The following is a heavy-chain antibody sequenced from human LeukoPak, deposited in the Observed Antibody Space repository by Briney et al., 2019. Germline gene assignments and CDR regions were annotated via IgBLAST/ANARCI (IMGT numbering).Heavy chain of an antibody. D-gene: IGHD6-19*01. CDR1: GGSISSGGYS. V-gene: IGHV4-30-2*01. J-gene: IGHJ4*02. CDR2: IYHSGST. Sequence: PSQTLSLTCAVSGGSISSGGYSWSWIRQPPGKGMEWIGYIYHSGSTYYNPSLKSRVTISVDTSKNQFSLKLSSVTAADTAVYYCARGAVGSGWYGNFDYWGQGTLVTVSS. CDR3: ARGAVGSGWYGNFDY.